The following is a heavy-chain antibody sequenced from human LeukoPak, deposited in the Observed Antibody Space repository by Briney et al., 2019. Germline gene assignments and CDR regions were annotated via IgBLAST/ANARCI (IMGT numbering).Heavy chain of an antibody. V-gene: IGHV4-34*01. CDR2: INHSGST. CDR1: GGSFSGYY. D-gene: IGHD6-13*01. Sequence: PSETLSLTCAVYGGSFSGYYWSWIRQPPGKGLEWIGEINHSGSTNYNPSLKSRVTISVDTSKNQFSLKLSSVTAADTAVYYCARVSAQQPSGDFDYWGQGTLVTVSS. J-gene: IGHJ4*02. CDR3: ARVSAQQPSGDFDY.